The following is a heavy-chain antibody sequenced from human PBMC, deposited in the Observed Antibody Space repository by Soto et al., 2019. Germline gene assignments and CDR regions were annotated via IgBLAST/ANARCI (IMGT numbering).Heavy chain of an antibody. CDR3: AKDPLRRNPIY. D-gene: IGHD4-17*01. V-gene: IGHV3-23*01. CDR1: GFTLINFA. Sequence: GGSLRLSCAASGFTLINFAMSWVRQAPGKGLEWVAVISDRGGSTDYAASVKGRFTISRDNSNNTVYLQMNSLRAEDTAVYYCAKDPLRRNPIYWGQGTLVTVSS. CDR2: ISDRGGST. J-gene: IGHJ4*02.